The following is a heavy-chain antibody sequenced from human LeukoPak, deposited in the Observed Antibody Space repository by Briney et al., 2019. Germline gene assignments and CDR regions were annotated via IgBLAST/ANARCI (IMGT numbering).Heavy chain of an antibody. CDR3: ARGLRGRSGGSCYGS. V-gene: IGHV4-34*01. CDR2: INHSGST. Sequence: SETLSLTCAVYGGSFSGYYWSWIRQPPGKGLEWIGEINHSGSTNYNPSLKSRVTISVDTSKNQFSLKLSSVTVADTAVYYCARGLRGRSGGSCYGSWGQGTLVTVSS. J-gene: IGHJ4*02. CDR1: GGSFSGYY. D-gene: IGHD2-15*01.